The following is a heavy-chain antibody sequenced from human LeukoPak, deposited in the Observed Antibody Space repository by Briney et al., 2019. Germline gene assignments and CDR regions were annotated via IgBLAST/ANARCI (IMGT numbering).Heavy chain of an antibody. Sequence: GGSLRLSCAASGFIFSDYLMNWVRQAPGKGLEWVAFTQHDATHQYYADSVRGRFTISRDQSKNTVYLQMSSLRGEDTAVYYCAKDGPGHDYVRGFDYWGLGTQVIVSS. V-gene: IGHV3-30*02. CDR2: TQHDATHQ. J-gene: IGHJ4*02. CDR3: AKDGPGHDYVRGFDY. D-gene: IGHD3-16*01. CDR1: GFIFSDYL.